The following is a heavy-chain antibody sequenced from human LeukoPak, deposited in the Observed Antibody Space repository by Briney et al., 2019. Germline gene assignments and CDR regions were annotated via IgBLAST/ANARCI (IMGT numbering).Heavy chain of an antibody. CDR2: IYYGGST. V-gene: IGHV4-39*01. Sequence: SETLSLTCTVSGGSISSSSYYWGWIRQPPGKGLEWIGSIYYGGSTYYNPSLKSRVTISVDTSKNQFSLKLSSVTAADTAVYYSARRPYCYGSGSREYYFDYWGQGTLVTVSS. J-gene: IGHJ4*02. CDR3: ARRPYCYGSGSREYYFDY. CDR1: GGSISSSSYY. D-gene: IGHD3-10*01.